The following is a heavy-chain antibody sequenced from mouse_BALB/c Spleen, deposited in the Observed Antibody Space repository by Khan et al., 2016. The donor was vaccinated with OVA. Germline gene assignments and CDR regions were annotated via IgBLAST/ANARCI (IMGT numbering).Heavy chain of an antibody. J-gene: IGHJ3*01. V-gene: IGHV1S136*01. CDR1: GYTFTSYI. Sequence: VQLKQSGPELVKPGASVKMSCKASGYTFTSYIIHWVKQKPGQGLEWIGYINPYNDYTKYNEKFKGKATLTSDKSSSTTYMELSSLASEDSAVYYCAKDLYYEYDDPFWGQGTLVTVSA. CDR3: AKDLYYEYDDPF. CDR2: INPYNDYT. D-gene: IGHD2-4*01.